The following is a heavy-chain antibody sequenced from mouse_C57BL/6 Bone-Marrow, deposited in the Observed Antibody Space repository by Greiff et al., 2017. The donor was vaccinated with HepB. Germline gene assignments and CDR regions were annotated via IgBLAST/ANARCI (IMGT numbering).Heavy chain of an antibody. D-gene: IGHD1-1*01. CDR2: INSDGGST. Sequence: EVKLMESGGGLVQPGESLKLSCESTEYEFPSHDMSWVRKTPEKRLELVAAINSDGGSTYYPDTMERRFIISRDNTTKTPYLQMSSLRSEDTALYYWERRYYGSRYWYFDVWGTGTTVTVSS. CDR3: ERRYYGSRYWYFDV. V-gene: IGHV5-2*01. J-gene: IGHJ1*03. CDR1: EYEFPSHD.